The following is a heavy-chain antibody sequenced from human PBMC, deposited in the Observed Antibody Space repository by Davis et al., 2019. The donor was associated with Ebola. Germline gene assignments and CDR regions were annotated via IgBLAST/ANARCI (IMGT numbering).Heavy chain of an antibody. CDR3: ARLGMGGRVGAFDI. CDR1: GYTFTNYG. Sequence: ASVKVSCKASGYTFTNYGITWVRQAPGQGLEWMGWINPHNGNTNYAQNVQGRVTMTTDTSTSTVYMELSSLRSEDTAVYYCARLGMGGRVGAFDIWGQGTMVTVSS. D-gene: IGHD1-26*01. CDR2: INPHNGNT. V-gene: IGHV1-18*04. J-gene: IGHJ3*02.